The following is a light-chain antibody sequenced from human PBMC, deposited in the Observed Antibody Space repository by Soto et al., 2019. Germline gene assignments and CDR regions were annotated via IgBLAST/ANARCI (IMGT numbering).Light chain of an antibody. Sequence: SQSPRTLSLSTGERATLSCSTIQSVRGGFSAWYQHKPGQAPRLLIFRASKRPAGIPDRFTGSRSGTDFTLTIGRLEPEDFAVYYCQRYGSSSITFAQGTRLAVK. CDR3: QRYGSSSIT. J-gene: IGKJ5*01. V-gene: IGKV3-20*01. CDR1: QSVRGGF. CDR2: RAS.